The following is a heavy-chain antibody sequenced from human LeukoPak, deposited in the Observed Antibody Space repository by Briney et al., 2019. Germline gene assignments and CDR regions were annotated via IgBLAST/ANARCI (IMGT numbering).Heavy chain of an antibody. CDR1: GYTLTSFD. D-gene: IGHD6-13*01. Sequence: ASVKVSCKASGYTLTSFDIDWVRQATGQGLEWMGWMNPNSGYTAYAQKFQGRVTMTTNTSINTAYMELSSLRSEDTGVYYCARGRIAYNWFDPWGQGTLVTVSS. V-gene: IGHV1-8*01. CDR3: ARGRIAYNWFDP. J-gene: IGHJ5*02. CDR2: MNPNSGYT.